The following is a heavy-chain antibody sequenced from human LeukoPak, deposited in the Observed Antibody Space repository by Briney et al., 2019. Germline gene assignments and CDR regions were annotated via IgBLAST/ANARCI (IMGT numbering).Heavy chain of an antibody. J-gene: IGHJ6*02. CDR3: ARHQHAGREHYYGIDV. D-gene: IGHD1-26*01. CDR2: IYHSGST. CDR1: GGSISSGGYS. Sequence: KPSETLSLTCAVSGGSISSGGYSWGWIRQPPGKGLEWIGYIYHSGSTYYNPSLKSRLTISVDTSRNQFSLRLSSVTAADTAVYYCARHQHAGREHYYGIDVWGQGTTVSVSS. V-gene: IGHV4-30-2*01.